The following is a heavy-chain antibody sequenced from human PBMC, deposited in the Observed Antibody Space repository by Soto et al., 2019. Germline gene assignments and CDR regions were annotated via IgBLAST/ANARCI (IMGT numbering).Heavy chain of an antibody. D-gene: IGHD3-10*01. Sequence: GGSLRLSCAASGFSFSINAMSWVRQAPGKGLEWVSAIRGSGDGTYYADSVKGRFTISRDNSKNTLFLQMNSLRAEDTAVYYWARSFRGVLIDFDYWGKGPLVTVPS. CDR2: IRGSGDGT. V-gene: IGHV3-23*01. J-gene: IGHJ4*02. CDR3: ARSFRGVLIDFDY. CDR1: GFSFSINA.